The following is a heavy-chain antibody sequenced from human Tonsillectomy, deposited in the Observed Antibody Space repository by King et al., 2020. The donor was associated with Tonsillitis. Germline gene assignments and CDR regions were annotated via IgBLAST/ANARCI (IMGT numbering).Heavy chain of an antibody. D-gene: IGHD5-18*01. CDR2: ISGSGGST. J-gene: IGHJ4*01. V-gene: IGHV3-23*04. CDR1: XFXSSDXX. Sequence: VQLVESGGGLVQPGGSLRLXXAAXXFXSSDXXMTXVXXAXGXXXECVSTISGSGGSTFYPDSVQGRFTISRDNSKNTLFLQMNSLRAEDTAIYYCAKXLGYTYGPXXXWGXGTLVTVSS. CDR3: AKXLGYTYGPXXX.